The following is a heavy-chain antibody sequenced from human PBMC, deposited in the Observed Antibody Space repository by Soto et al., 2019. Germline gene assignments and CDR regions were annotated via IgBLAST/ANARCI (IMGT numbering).Heavy chain of an antibody. CDR1: GGSISSYY. CDR3: ARAGYGFWGCMDV. CDR2: IYYSGST. V-gene: IGHV4-59*01. D-gene: IGHD5-18*01. J-gene: IGHJ6*03. Sequence: SETLSLTCTVSGGSISSYYWSWIRQPPGKGLEWIGYIYYSGSTNYNPSLKSRVTISVDTSKNQFSLKLSSVTAADTAVYYCARAGYGFWGCMDVWGKGTTVTVSS.